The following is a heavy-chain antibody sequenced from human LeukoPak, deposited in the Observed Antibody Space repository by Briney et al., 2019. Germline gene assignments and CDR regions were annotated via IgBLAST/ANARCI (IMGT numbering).Heavy chain of an antibody. J-gene: IGHJ3*02. CDR1: GGSISSSSYY. D-gene: IGHD2-15*01. Sequence: PSETLSLTCTVSGGSISSSSYYWGWIRQPPGKGLEWIGSIYHSGSTYYNPSLKSRVTISVDTSKNQFSLKLSSVTAADTAVYYCARADCSGGSCSGDDAFDIWGQGTMVTVSS. V-gene: IGHV4-39*07. CDR3: ARADCSGGSCSGDDAFDI. CDR2: IYHSGST.